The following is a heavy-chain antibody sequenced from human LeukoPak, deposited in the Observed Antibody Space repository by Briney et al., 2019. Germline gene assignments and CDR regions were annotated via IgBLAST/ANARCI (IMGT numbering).Heavy chain of an antibody. CDR1: GSTFSSYG. Sequence: GRSLRLSCAASGSTFSSYGMHWVRQGPGKGLEWVAVIWYDGSNKYYADSVKGRFTISRDNSKNTLYLQMNSLRAEDTAVYYCARDRRGGGGSYFDYWGQGTLVTVSS. V-gene: IGHV3-33*08. CDR3: ARDRRGGGGSYFDY. CDR2: IWYDGSNK. D-gene: IGHD1-26*01. J-gene: IGHJ4*02.